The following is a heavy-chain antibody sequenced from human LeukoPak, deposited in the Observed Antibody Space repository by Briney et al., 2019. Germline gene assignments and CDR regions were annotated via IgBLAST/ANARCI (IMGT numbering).Heavy chain of an antibody. D-gene: IGHD3-10*01. CDR3: ARGRFMVRGVIIEYYYYYMDV. Sequence: SVKVSCKASGGTFSSYAISWVRQAPGQGLEWMGGIIPIFGTANYAQKFQGRVTITADESTSTAYMELSSLRSEDTAVYYCARGRFMVRGVIIEYYYYYMDVWGKGTTVTISS. CDR1: GGTFSSYA. CDR2: IIPIFGTA. J-gene: IGHJ6*03. V-gene: IGHV1-69*13.